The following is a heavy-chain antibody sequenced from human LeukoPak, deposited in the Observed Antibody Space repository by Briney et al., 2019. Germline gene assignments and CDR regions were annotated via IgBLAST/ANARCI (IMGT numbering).Heavy chain of an antibody. CDR3: ARVVRGAYYGMDV. J-gene: IGHJ6*04. D-gene: IGHD3-10*02. CDR1: GFTFSSYD. Sequence: GTLTLSCAASGFTFSSYDMHWVRQATGKGLEWISAIATAGDPYYTASLKSRFTISRENAKNSFYLQMNSLRAADTAVYYCARVVRGAYYGMDVWGKGTTVTVSS. V-gene: IGHV3-13*05. CDR2: IATAGDP.